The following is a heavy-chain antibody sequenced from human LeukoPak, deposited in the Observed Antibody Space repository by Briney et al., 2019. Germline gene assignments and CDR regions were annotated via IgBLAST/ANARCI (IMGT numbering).Heavy chain of an antibody. Sequence: PGGSLRLSCAASGFTFSSYGMHWVRQAPGKGLEWVAFIRYDGSNKYYADSVKGRFTISRDNSKNTLYLQMNSLRAEDTAVYYCARDLPTTWDAYGSGKDYWGQGTLVTVSS. J-gene: IGHJ4*02. V-gene: IGHV3-30*02. CDR3: ARDLPTTWDAYGSGKDY. D-gene: IGHD3-10*01. CDR2: IRYDGSNK. CDR1: GFTFSSYG.